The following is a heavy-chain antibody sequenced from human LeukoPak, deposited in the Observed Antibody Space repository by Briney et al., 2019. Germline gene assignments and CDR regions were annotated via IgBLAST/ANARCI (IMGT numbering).Heavy chain of an antibody. CDR3: ARLSLQRSLDY. V-gene: IGHV4-38-2*02. CDR1: GGSISSYY. CDR2: IYHSGST. Sequence: PSETLSLTCTVSGGSISSYYWGWIRQPPGKGLEWIGSIYHSGSTYYNPSLKSRVTISVDTAKNQFSLNLSSVTAADTAVYYCARLSLQRSLDYWGQGTLVTVSS. D-gene: IGHD5-24*01. J-gene: IGHJ4*02.